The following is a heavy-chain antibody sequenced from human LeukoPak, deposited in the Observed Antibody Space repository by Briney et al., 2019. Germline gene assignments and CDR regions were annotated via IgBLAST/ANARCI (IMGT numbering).Heavy chain of an antibody. CDR1: GYTFTSYY. V-gene: IGHV1-46*01. J-gene: IGHJ3*02. Sequence: ASVKVSCKASGYTFTSYYMHWVRQAPGQGLEWMGIINPSGGSTSYAQKFQGRVTMTGDMSTSTVYMELSSLRSEDTAVYYCARGTTVTTYGGAFDIWGQGTMVTVSS. CDR2: INPSGGST. D-gene: IGHD4-17*01. CDR3: ARGTTVTTYGGAFDI.